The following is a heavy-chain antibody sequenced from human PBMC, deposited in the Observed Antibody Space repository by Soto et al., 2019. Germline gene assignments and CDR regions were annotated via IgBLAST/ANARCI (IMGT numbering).Heavy chain of an antibody. CDR3: ARVAADYYDSSAPIGY. CDR1: GFTFSSYG. V-gene: IGHV3-33*01. CDR2: IWYDGSNK. J-gene: IGHJ4*02. Sequence: GGSLRLSCAASGFTFSSYGMHWVRQAPGKGLEWVAVIWYDGSNKYYADSVKGRFTISRDNSKNTLYLQMNSLGAEDTAVYYCARVAADYYDSSAPIGYWGQGTLVTVS. D-gene: IGHD3-22*01.